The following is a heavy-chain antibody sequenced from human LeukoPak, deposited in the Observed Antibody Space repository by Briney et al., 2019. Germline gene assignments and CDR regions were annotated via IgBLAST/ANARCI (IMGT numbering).Heavy chain of an antibody. J-gene: IGHJ4*02. CDR1: GFTFSSYG. CDR3: ARGLFNYDSSGLNY. CDR2: IWYDGSNK. Sequence: GGSLRLSCAASGFTFSSYGMYWARQAPGKGPEWVTNIWYDGSNKYYADSVKGRFTISRDNSKNTLYLQMNSLRAEDTAVYYCARGLFNYDSSGLNYWGQGTLVTVSS. D-gene: IGHD3-22*01. V-gene: IGHV3-33*01.